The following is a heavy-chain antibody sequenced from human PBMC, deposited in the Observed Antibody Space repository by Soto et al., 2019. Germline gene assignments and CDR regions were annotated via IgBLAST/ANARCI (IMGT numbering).Heavy chain of an antibody. D-gene: IGHD2-15*01. CDR3: ARGGVVGYCSGGRCSDFDY. J-gene: IGHJ4*02. V-gene: IGHV3-7*01. Sequence: SRILQNPGKGLEWVANINQGGGSTYYVDSVKGRFTISRDNSKNSLYLQMNSLRAEDTAVYYCARGGVVGYCSGGRCSDFDYWGQGTLVTVSS. CDR2: INQGGGST.